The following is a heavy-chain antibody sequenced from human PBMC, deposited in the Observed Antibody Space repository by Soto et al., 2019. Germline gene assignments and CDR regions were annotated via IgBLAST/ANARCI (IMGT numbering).Heavy chain of an antibody. CDR1: GFTFSSYG. V-gene: IGHV3-30*03. J-gene: IGHJ4*02. CDR2: ISYDGGLQ. Sequence: QAQLVESGGGVVQPGRSLRLSCAASGFTFSSYGMHWVRQAPGTGLEWVAVISYDGGLQHYADSVKGRFTISRDNSKNMVLLQMTRLGAEDTAVYYCVSDRGYGHASVPYSWGQGTLVSVSS. CDR3: VSDRGYGHASVPYS. D-gene: IGHD5-18*01.